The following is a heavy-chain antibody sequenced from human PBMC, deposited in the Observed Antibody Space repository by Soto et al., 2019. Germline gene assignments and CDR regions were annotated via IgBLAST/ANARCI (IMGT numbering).Heavy chain of an antibody. V-gene: IGHV4-4*09. D-gene: IGHD5-12*01. CDR1: GGSISSYY. J-gene: IGHJ4*02. CDR3: ARRTYSGSSYYFDY. Sequence: SETLSLTCTVSGGSISSYYWSWVRQPPGKGLEWIAYIDNSGNTNYNPSPKSRVTISVDASKNQFSLKLSSVTAADTAVYYCARRTYSGSSYYFDYWGQGTQVTVSS. CDR2: IDNSGNT.